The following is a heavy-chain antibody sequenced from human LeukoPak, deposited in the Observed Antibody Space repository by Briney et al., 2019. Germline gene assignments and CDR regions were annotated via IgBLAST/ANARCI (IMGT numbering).Heavy chain of an antibody. CDR3: ARYAYGSGPFDY. D-gene: IGHD6-19*01. CDR2: IYYSEKN. Sequence: SETLSLTCTVSGGSISSYYWSWIRQPPGKGLEWIGYIYYSEKNNYNPSLKSRVTISVDTSKNQFSLQLNSVTAADTAVYYCARYAYGSGPFDYWGQGTLITVSS. J-gene: IGHJ4*02. V-gene: IGHV4-59*01. CDR1: GGSISSYY.